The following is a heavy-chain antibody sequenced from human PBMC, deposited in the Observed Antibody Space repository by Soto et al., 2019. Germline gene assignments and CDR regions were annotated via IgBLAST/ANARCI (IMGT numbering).Heavy chain of an antibody. D-gene: IGHD2-15*01. CDR3: AKNKGANCCSRSSCLYSFDY. CDR2: ISDSGST. J-gene: IGHJ4*02. CDR1: GFTFSTYA. Sequence: EVQLLESGGGLVQPGGSLRLSCAASGFTFSTYAMSWVRQAPGKGLEWVSTISDSGSTYYADSVKGRFTISRDNSRNSLYLEMNSLRAKDTVVYYCAKNKGANCCSRSSCLYSFDYWGQGSLDTVSS. V-gene: IGHV3-23*01.